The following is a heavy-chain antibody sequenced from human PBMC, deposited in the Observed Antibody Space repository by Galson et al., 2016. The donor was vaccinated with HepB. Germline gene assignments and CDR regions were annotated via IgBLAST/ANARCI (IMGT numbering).Heavy chain of an antibody. Sequence: SLRLSCAASAFTFSNYGMHWVREAPGKGLEWVAGIWTDGSNKYYGDSVKGRFTISRDNSKNTLYLQMNSLRAEDTAVYYCAKSKGVVWSYYFDYWGQGTLVTVSS. D-gene: IGHD3-9*01. CDR2: IWTDGSNK. J-gene: IGHJ4*02. CDR1: AFTFSNYG. V-gene: IGHV3-33*06. CDR3: AKSKGVVWSYYFDY.